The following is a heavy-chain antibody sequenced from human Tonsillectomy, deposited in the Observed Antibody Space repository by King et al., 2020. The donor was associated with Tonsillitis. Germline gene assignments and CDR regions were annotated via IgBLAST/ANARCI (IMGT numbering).Heavy chain of an antibody. CDR3: ASAPGCTNGVCFAGGHWFDP. V-gene: IGHV4-31*03. D-gene: IGHD2-8*01. CDR2: IYYSGST. CDR1: GGSISSGGYY. J-gene: IGHJ5*02. Sequence: QLQESGPGLVKPSQTLSLTCTVSGGSISSGGYYWRWIRQHPGKGLEWIGYIYYSGSTYYNPSLKSRVTISVDTSKNQFSLKLSSVTAADTAVYYCASAPGCTNGVCFAGGHWFDPWGQGTLVTVSS.